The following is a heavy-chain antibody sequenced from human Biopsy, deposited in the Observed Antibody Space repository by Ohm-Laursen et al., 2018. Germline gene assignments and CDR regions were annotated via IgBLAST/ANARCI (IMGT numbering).Heavy chain of an antibody. CDR3: AAFPFSGGPAFDI. D-gene: IGHD2/OR15-2a*01. CDR2: TYYRGTS. Sequence: TLSFTSSGSGGYVGDYFLSWIPSGPGQRPEWIGYTYYRGTSENNPSLRSRVTTSVDISRNQFFLNMKSVTGADTAVYYCAAFPFSGGPAFDIWGQGTTVIVSS. CDR1: GGYVGDYF. J-gene: IGHJ3*02. V-gene: IGHV4-59*02.